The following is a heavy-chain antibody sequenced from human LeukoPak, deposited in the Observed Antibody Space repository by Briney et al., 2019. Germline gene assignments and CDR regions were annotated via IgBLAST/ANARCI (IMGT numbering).Heavy chain of an antibody. D-gene: IGHD3-22*01. J-gene: IGHJ4*02. CDR1: GGYFSGYY. CDR2: INHSGST. V-gene: IGHV4-34*01. Sequence: SETLSLTCAIYGGYFSGYYWSWLRQPPVQGLHRIREINHSGSTNYNPSLKSRVTISVDTSKNQFSLKLSSVTAADTAVYYCARGPRNYDNSGYYYNYWGQGTLVTVSS. CDR3: ARGPRNYDNSGYYYNY.